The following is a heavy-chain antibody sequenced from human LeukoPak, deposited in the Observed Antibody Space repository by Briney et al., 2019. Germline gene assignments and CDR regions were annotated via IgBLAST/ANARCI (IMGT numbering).Heavy chain of an antibody. CDR1: GCTLTGYY. J-gene: IGHJ4*02. D-gene: IGHD5-24*01. Sequence: AAVHVSCQACGCTLTGYYMQGLGPAAAQGVDGMGRINPNSGGTTSAQKFQGTITMSRDTSISTPYMGLSRLTSTDTAVYYCAVEEMATITLDYWGPGTLVTVSS. CDR3: AVEEMATITLDY. CDR2: INPNSGGT. V-gene: IGHV1-2*02.